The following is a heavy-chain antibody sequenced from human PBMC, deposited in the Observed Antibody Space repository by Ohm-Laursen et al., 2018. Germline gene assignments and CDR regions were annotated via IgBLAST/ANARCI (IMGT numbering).Heavy chain of an antibody. CDR1: GGSISSYY. Sequence: SDTLSLTCTVSGGSISSYYWSWIRQPPGKGLEWIGYIYYSGSTNYNPSLKSRVTISVDTSKNQFSLKLSSVTAADTAVYYCARGYGSGSYYTWGQGTLVTVSS. J-gene: IGHJ4*02. CDR2: IYYSGST. V-gene: IGHV4-59*07. CDR3: ARGYGSGSYYT. D-gene: IGHD3-10*01.